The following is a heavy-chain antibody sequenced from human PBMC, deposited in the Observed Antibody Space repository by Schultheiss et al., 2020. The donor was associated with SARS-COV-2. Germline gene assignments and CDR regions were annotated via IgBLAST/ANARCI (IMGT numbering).Heavy chain of an antibody. J-gene: IGHJ4*02. CDR3: ARNRRMAADY. Sequence: SETLSLTCAVSGGSISSSNWWSWVRQPPGKGLEWIGEIYHSGSTNYNPSLKSRVTISVDTSKNQFSLKLSSVTAADTAVYYCARNRRMAADYWGQGTLVTVSS. CDR2: IYHSGST. CDR1: GGSISSSNW. D-gene: IGHD5-24*01. V-gene: IGHV4-4*02.